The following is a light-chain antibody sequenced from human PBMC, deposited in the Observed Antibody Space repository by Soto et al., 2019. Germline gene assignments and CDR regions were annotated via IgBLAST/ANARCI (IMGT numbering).Light chain of an antibody. V-gene: IGLV2-11*01. CDR1: SSDVGGYNY. J-gene: IGLJ2*01. CDR3: CSYAGSVV. CDR2: DVS. Sequence: QSALTQPRSVSGSPGQSVTISCTGTSSDVGGYNYVSWYQQHPGKAPKLMIYDVSKRPSGVSDRFSGPKSGNTASLTISGLQAEDEADYYCCSYAGSVVFGGGTKLTVL.